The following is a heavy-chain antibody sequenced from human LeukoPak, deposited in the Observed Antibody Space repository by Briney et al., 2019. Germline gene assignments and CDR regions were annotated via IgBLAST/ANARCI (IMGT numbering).Heavy chain of an antibody. V-gene: IGHV3-23*01. Sequence: GGSLRLSCAASGFTFSSYAMSWVRQAPGKGLEWVSAISGSGGSTYYADSVKGRFTISRDNSKNTLYLQMNSLRAEDTAVYYCAKDVGYDFWSGYYPSEYFQHWGQGTLVTVS. CDR2: ISGSGGST. J-gene: IGHJ1*01. CDR1: GFTFSSYA. D-gene: IGHD3-3*01. CDR3: AKDVGYDFWSGYYPSEYFQH.